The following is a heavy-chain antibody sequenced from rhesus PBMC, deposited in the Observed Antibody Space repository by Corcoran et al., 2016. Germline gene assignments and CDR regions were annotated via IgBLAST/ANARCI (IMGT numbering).Heavy chain of an antibody. V-gene: IGHV4-106*01. CDR3: ARPSGSYYYFDY. CDR1: GGSISDDYY. Sequence: QLQLQESGPGLVKPSETLSVTCAVSGGSISDDYYWSWIRQPPGKGLEWIGYIYGSGGGTNYNPSLKNRVTISIDTSKNQFSLKLSSVTAADTAVYYCARPSGSYYYFDYWGQGVLVTVSS. D-gene: IGHD3-16*01. CDR2: IYGSGGGT. J-gene: IGHJ4*01.